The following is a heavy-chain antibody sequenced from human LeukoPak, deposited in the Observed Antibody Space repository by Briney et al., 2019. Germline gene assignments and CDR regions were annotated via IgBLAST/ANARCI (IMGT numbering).Heavy chain of an antibody. Sequence: SVKVSCKASEYTFTDYYMHWVRQAPGQGLEWMGGIIPIFGTANYAQKFQGRVTITADESTSTAYMELSSLRSEDTAVYYCARGGYSYGYIYFYGMDVWGQGTTVTVSS. V-gene: IGHV1-69*13. J-gene: IGHJ6*02. CDR1: EYTFTDYY. CDR3: ARGGYSYGYIYFYGMDV. CDR2: IIPIFGTA. D-gene: IGHD5-18*01.